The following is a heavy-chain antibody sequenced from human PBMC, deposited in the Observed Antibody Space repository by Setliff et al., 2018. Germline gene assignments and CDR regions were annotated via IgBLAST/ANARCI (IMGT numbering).Heavy chain of an antibody. D-gene: IGHD2-21*01. CDR3: ASSRDGYYFDY. V-gene: IGHV4-39*07. Sequence: PSETLSLTCTVSGGSISSSSYYWGWIRQPPGKGLEWIGSTYYSGSTYYNPSLKSRVTISVDTSKNQFSLKLSSVTAADTAVYYCASSRDGYYFDYWGQGTLVTVSS. J-gene: IGHJ4*02. CDR2: TYYSGST. CDR1: GGSISSSSYY.